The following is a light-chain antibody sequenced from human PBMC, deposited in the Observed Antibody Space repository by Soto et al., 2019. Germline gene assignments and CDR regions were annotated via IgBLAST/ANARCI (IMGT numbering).Light chain of an antibody. Sequence: EIVLTQSPGTLSLSPGEGATLSCRASQGVSSSYLAWYQHKPGQAPRLLIYGASSRASGIPDRFSGSGSGTDFTLTINRLEPEDFAVYYCQQYGNSPRFTFGPGTKVDI. CDR2: GAS. CDR3: QQYGNSPRFT. CDR1: QGVSSSY. V-gene: IGKV3-20*01. J-gene: IGKJ3*01.